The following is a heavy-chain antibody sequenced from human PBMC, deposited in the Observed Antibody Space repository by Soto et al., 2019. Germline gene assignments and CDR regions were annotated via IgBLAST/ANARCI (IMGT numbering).Heavy chain of an antibody. CDR2: INTNTGDT. J-gene: IGHJ5*02. D-gene: IGHD1-26*01. CDR1: GYTFTGYH. V-gene: IGHV1-2*04. CDR3: ARWVGASNWFDP. Sequence: ASVKVSCKTSGYTFTGYHIHWVRQAPGQGLEWMGWINTNTGDTNYAQKFQGWVTMTRDTSINTAYVQLSRLTSDDTAVYYCARWVGASNWFDPWGQLTLVTVPS.